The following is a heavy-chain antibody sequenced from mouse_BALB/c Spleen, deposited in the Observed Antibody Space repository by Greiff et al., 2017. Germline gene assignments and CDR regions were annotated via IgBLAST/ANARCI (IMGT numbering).Heavy chain of an antibody. J-gene: IGHJ3*01. CDR3: TRWGYWDVGFAY. V-gene: IGHV1S81*02. CDR2: INPSNGGT. D-gene: IGHD4-1*01. CDR1: GYTFTSYY. Sequence: QVQLQQPGAELVKPGASVKLSCKASGYTFTSYYMYWVKQRPGQGLEWIGGINPSNGGTNFNEKFKSKATLTVDKSSSTAYMQLSSLTSEDSAVYYCTRWGYWDVGFAYWGQGTLVTVSA.